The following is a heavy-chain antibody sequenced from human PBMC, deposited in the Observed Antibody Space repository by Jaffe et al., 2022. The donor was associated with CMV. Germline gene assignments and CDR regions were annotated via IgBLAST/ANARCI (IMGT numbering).Heavy chain of an antibody. CDR2: MNQDGSDQ. CDR3: AKEPRSPGSYWSKPYRHMDV. V-gene: IGHV3-7*03. D-gene: IGHD3-10*01. J-gene: IGHJ6*03. CDR1: GFTFSNYW. Sequence: EVQVVESGGGLVQPGGSLRLSCAASGFTFSNYWMSWLRQAPGKGLEWVANMNQDGSDQNYVDSLKGRFIITRENAKNSLYLQMNNLRVEDTAVYYCAKEPRSPGSYWSKPYRHMDVWGIGTTVTVSS.